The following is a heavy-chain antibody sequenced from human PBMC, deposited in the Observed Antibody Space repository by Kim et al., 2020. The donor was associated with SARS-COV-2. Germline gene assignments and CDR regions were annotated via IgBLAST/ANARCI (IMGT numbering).Heavy chain of an antibody. CDR2: INPNGGSP. J-gene: IGHJ4*02. V-gene: IGHV1-46*01. Sequence: ASVKVSCKASGYTFTSYYMHWVRQAPGQGLEWMGIINPNGGSPSYAQKFPGRVTMTRDTSTSTAYMQLSSLRSEDTAVYYCARDTYSGYDFTDFWAQG. D-gene: IGHD5-12*01. CDR3: ARDTYSGYDFTDF. CDR1: GYTFTSYY.